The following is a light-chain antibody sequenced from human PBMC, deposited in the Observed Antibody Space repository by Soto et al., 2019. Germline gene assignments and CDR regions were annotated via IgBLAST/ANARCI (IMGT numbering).Light chain of an antibody. CDR1: QSISSY. CDR2: AAS. V-gene: IGKV1-39*01. J-gene: IGKJ2*01. Sequence: DIQMTQSPSSLSASVGDRVTITCRASQSISSYLNWYQQKPGKSPKLLIYAASSLHSGDPSRFSSSGSGTDFTLTISSLQPKAFATYDCQQSYSTLAYTFGQGTKLEIK. CDR3: QQSYSTLAYT.